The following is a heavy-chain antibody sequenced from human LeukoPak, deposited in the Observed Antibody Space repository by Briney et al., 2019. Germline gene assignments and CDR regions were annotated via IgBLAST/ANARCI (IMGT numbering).Heavy chain of an antibody. D-gene: IGHD1/OR15-1a*01. V-gene: IGHV3-74*01. CDR2: INSDGFST. J-gene: IGHJ4*02. Sequence: GGSLRLSCAASGFTFSSFWIHWFRKVPGKGLVWVSRINSDGFSTSYADSVRGRFTISRDNAKNSLYLQMNSLRAEDTAVYYCARDSGGVWNNFDYWGQGILVTVSS. CDR3: ARDSGGVWNNFDY. CDR1: GFTFSSFW.